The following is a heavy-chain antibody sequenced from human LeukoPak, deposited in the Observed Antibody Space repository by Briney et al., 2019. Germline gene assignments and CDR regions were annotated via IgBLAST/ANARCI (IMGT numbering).Heavy chain of an antibody. D-gene: IGHD1-26*01. CDR3: ARQVGTRNWFDP. V-gene: IGHV4-39*01. CDR1: GGSISSNLYY. Sequence: PSETLSLTCTVSGGSISSNLYYWGWIRQSPGRGLEWIGSIYYSGSTYYNVSLKSRVSIFVDTSKNQFSLKLTSVTAADTAVYYCARQVGTRNWFDPWGQGTLVTVSS. J-gene: IGHJ5*02. CDR2: IYYSGST.